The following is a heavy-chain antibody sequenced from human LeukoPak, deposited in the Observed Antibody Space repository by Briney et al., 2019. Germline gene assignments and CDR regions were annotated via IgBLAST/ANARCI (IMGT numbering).Heavy chain of an antibody. CDR3: ARPAYGGYFDY. D-gene: IGHD4-23*01. CDR2: INHSGST. CDR1: GRSFSGYY. J-gene: IGHJ4*02. V-gene: IGHV4-34*01. Sequence: SETLSLTCAVYGRSFSGYYWSWIRQPPGKGLEWIGEINHSGSTNYNPSLKSRVTISVDTSKNQFSLKLSSVTAADTAVYYCARPAYGGYFDYWGQGTLVTVSS.